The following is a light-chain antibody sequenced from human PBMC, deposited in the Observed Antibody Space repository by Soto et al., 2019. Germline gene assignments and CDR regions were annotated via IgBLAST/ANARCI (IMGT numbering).Light chain of an antibody. V-gene: IGKV1-39*01. CDR2: AAS. Sequence: DIQMTQSPSSLSSSVGDRVTISCRASQSISSYLNWYQQKPGKAPKLLIYAASSLQSGVASRFSGSGSGTDFTLSISCLQPEDFATYYCQKRYSTPITFGQGTRLE. CDR3: QKRYSTPIT. J-gene: IGKJ5*01. CDR1: QSISSY.